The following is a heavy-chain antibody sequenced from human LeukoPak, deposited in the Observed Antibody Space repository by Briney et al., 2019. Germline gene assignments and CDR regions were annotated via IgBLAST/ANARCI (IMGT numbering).Heavy chain of an antibody. CDR3: AREGVVKRYCGGGSCEDTALDY. CDR1: GFTFSSYW. V-gene: IGHV3-74*01. D-gene: IGHD2-15*01. J-gene: IGHJ4*02. Sequence: QTGGSLRLSCAASGFTFSSYWMHWVRQAPGKGLVWVSRINSDGSSTSYADSVKGRFTISRDNAKNTLYLQMNSLRAEDTAVYYCAREGVVKRYCGGGSCEDTALDYWGQGTLVTVSS. CDR2: INSDGSST.